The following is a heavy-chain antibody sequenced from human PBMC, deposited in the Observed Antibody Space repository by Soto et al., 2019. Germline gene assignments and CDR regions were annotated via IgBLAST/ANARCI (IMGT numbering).Heavy chain of an antibody. J-gene: IGHJ3*02. V-gene: IGHV3-11*01. CDR2: ISDSGSVT. CDR3: ARCLLGVGDPFDI. Sequence: QVQLVDSGGGLVKPGGSLRLSCAASGFTFSNYYMTWIRQAPGKGLEWISYISDSGSVTYYADSVQGRFSISRYNAKNSLFLEMNDLRVDDTAVYYCARCLLGVGDPFDIWGQWTMVTVSS. CDR1: GFTFSNYY. D-gene: IGHD2-15*01.